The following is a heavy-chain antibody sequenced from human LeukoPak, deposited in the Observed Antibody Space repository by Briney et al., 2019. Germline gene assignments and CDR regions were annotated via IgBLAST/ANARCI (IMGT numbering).Heavy chain of an antibody. D-gene: IGHD2/OR15-2a*01. J-gene: IGHJ2*01. Sequence: PSETLSLTCAVSGGSISSCNWWSWVRQPPGKGLEWIGEIHHSGSTNYNPSLKSRVTISVDKSRNQFSLKLSSVTAADTAVYYCARADPFNPPWYFDLWGRGTLVTVSS. CDR3: ARADPFNPPWYFDL. V-gene: IGHV4-4*02. CDR2: IHHSGST. CDR1: GGSISSCNW.